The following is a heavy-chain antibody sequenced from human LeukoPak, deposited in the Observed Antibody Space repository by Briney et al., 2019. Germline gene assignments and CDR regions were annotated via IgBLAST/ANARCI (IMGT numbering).Heavy chain of an antibody. Sequence: ASVKVSCTASGGTFSSYAISWVRQAPGQGLEWMGGIIPIFGTANYAQKFQGRVTITADESTSTAYMELSSLRSEDTAVYYCARDSSGYSERFDYWGQGTLVTVSS. J-gene: IGHJ4*02. CDR2: IIPIFGTA. V-gene: IGHV1-69*01. CDR3: ARDSSGYSERFDY. CDR1: GGTFSSYA. D-gene: IGHD3-22*01.